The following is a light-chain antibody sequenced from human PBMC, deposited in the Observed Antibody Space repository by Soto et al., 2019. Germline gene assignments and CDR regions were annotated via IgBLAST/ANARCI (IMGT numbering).Light chain of an antibody. V-gene: IGKV1-6*01. J-gene: IGKJ2*01. CDR2: GTS. Sequence: AIQMTQSPSSLSASVGDRVTINCRASQGIRNDLAWYQQKPGKAPKLLIYGTSNLQSGVPSRFSGSGSGTDFTLTISSLQPEDFATYYCLQDYNYPRTFGQGTNLEI. CDR3: LQDYNYPRT. CDR1: QGIRND.